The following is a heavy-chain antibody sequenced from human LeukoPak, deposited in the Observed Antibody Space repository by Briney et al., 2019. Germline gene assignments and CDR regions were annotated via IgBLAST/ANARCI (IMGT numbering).Heavy chain of an antibody. J-gene: IGHJ4*02. V-gene: IGHV1-8*03. D-gene: IGHD2-15*01. Sequence: ASVKVSCKASGGTFSSYAINWVRQATGQGLEWMGWMNTKSGNTGHAQKFQGRVTITRDTSISTVYMELSSLRSEDTALYFCARVDGSPDYWGQGTLVTVSS. CDR1: GGTFSSYA. CDR2: MNTKSGNT. CDR3: ARVDGSPDY.